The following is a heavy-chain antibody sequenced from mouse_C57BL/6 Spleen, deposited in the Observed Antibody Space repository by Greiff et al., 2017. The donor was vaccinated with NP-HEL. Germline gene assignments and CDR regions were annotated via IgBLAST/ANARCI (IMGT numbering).Heavy chain of an antibody. V-gene: IGHV10-1*01. CDR3: VRHDPLYDPYAMDY. CDR1: GFSFNTYA. D-gene: IGHD2-3*01. CDR2: IRSKSNNYAT. J-gene: IGHJ4*01. Sequence: DAGGGLVQPKGSLKLSCAASGFSFNTYAMNWVRQAPGKGLEWVARIRSKSNNYATYYADSVKDRFTISRDDSESMLYLQMNNLKTEDTAMYYCVRHDPLYDPYAMDYWGQGTSVTVSS.